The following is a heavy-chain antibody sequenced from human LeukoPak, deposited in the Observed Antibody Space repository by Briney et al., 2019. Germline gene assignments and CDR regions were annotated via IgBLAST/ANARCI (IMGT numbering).Heavy chain of an antibody. CDR2: IYYSGST. D-gene: IGHD3-22*01. CDR1: GGSISSYY. Sequence: PSETLSLTCTVFGGSISSYYWSWIRQPPGKGLEWIGYIYYSGSTNYNPSLKSRVTISVDTSKNQFSLKLSSVTAADTAVYYCARTDGLLLNAFDIWGQGTMVTVSS. CDR3: ARTDGLLLNAFDI. J-gene: IGHJ3*02. V-gene: IGHV4-59*01.